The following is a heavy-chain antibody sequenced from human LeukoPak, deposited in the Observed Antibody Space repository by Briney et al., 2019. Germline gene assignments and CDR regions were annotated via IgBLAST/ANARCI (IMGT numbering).Heavy chain of an antibody. CDR2: IYPGDSDT. J-gene: IGHJ4*02. V-gene: IGHV5-51*01. CDR3: ATLYSSTWPIY. CDR1: GYSFTSYW. Sequence: GESLKISCKGSGYSFTSYWIGWVRQMPGKGLEWMGIIYPGDSDTRYSPSFQGQVTISAEKSISTAYLQWSSLKASDTAMYYRATLYSSTWPIYWGQGTLVTVSS. D-gene: IGHD2-2*01.